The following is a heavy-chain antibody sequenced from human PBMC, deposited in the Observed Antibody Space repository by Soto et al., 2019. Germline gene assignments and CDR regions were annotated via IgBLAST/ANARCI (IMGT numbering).Heavy chain of an antibody. V-gene: IGHV3-30-3*01. CDR1: EFTFSDYA. CDR2: ISDDGDKV. J-gene: IGHJ3*02. D-gene: IGHD3-22*01. Sequence: GGSLRLSCAASEFTFSDYAMHWVRQAPGKGLEWVAVISDDGDKVFYADSMKDRLTISRDNSKSTLFLQLTSLGPEDTALYYCARAHYHDSSGPNGHAFAIWGQGTLVTVSS. CDR3: ARAHYHDSSGPNGHAFAI.